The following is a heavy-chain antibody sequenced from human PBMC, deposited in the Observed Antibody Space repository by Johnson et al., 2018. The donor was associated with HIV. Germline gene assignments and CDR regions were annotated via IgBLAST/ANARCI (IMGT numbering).Heavy chain of an antibody. J-gene: IGHJ3*02. CDR1: GLTFSSYA. CDR2: ISGSGGST. V-gene: IGHV3-23*04. CDR3: ARERSLVRGVMPGAFDI. Sequence: MLLVESGGGLVQPGGSLRLSCAASGLTFSSYAMSWVRQAPGKGLEWVSAISGSGGSTYYADPVQGRLTISRDNSKNTLYLQMNSLRDEDTALYYCARERSLVRGVMPGAFDIWGQGTMVTVSS. D-gene: IGHD3-10*01.